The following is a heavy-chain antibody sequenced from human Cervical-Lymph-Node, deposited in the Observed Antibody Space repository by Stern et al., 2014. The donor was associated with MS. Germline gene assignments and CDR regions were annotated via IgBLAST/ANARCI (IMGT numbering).Heavy chain of an antibody. Sequence: EVQLVQSGAEVKKPGEPLKISCQVSGYNFATNWIGWVRQTPGKGLEWIGLIYPGDSDTRYSPPFQGHVTISVDKSINTAYLQWHSVKASDTAIYFCAREGVRYIDGVSHGYYGMDVWGQGTTVTVS. V-gene: IGHV5-51*01. D-gene: IGHD2-8*01. CDR2: IYPGDSDT. CDR1: GYNFATNW. CDR3: AREGVRYIDGVSHGYYGMDV. J-gene: IGHJ6*02.